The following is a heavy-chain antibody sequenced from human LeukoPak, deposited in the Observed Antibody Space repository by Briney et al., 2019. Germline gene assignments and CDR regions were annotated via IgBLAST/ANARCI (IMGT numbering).Heavy chain of an antibody. J-gene: IGHJ3*02. V-gene: IGHV4-38-2*02. D-gene: IGHD3-22*01. CDR1: GYSISSGFF. CDR3: ARDNYEPAFDI. CDR2: IYRSGST. Sequence: PSETLSLTCTVSGYSISSGFFWGWIRQPPGKGLEWIGSIYRSGSTYYNPSLKSRVTMSVDTSKNQFSLKLSSVTAADTAVYYCARDNYEPAFDIWGQGTMVTVSS.